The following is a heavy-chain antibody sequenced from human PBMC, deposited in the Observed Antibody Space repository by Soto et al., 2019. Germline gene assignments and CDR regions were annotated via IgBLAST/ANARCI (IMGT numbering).Heavy chain of an antibody. V-gene: IGHV4-39*01. CDR3: TRQRSY. Sequence: PSERRSLTCNVCGVSISSTSYNWDWLRQPRGKGLEWIGTLDYSETAAYIASLTRRINMSADPPKNQVTLTLTSVPAADTAVYYCTRQRSYWGQGALVTVSS. CDR1: GVSISSTSYN. J-gene: IGHJ4*02. CDR2: LDYSETA.